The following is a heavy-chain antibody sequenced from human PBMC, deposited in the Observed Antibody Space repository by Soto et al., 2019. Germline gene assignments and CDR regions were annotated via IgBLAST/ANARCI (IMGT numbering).Heavy chain of an antibody. CDR2: IYYSGST. CDR1: GGSISSGGYY. D-gene: IGHD3-22*01. V-gene: IGHV4-31*03. J-gene: IGHJ4*02. Sequence: SETLSLTCTVSGGSISSGGYYWSWIRQHPGKGLEWIGYIYYSGSTYYNPSLKSRVTISVDTSKNQFSLKLSSVTAADTAVFFCARGSYYYDSSGYYLDYWGQGPLVTVSS. CDR3: ARGSYYYDSSGYYLDY.